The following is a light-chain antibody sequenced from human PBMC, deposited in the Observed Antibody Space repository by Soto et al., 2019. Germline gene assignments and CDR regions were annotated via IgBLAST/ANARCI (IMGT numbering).Light chain of an antibody. J-gene: IGLJ1*01. CDR2: EVT. CDR3: TSYTSRSTLV. CDR1: SSDVGSYNY. V-gene: IGLV2-14*01. Sequence: QSVLTQPASVSGSPGQSITISCTGTSSDVGSYNYVSWYQQHPGKAPKLMIYEVTNRPSGVSNRFSGSKSGNTASLTISGLQAEDEADYYCTSYTSRSTLVFGTGTKVTV.